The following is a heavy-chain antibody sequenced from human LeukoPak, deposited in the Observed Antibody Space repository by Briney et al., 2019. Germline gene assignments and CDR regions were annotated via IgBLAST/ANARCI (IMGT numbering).Heavy chain of an antibody. CDR3: ARSRGLAGAATVIDY. Sequence: PSETLSLTCTVSGGPISNYYWTWIRQSPGQGLEWIGYVYNSRITDYNPSLKSRLTISVDTSKNQFSLMLSSMTAADTAVYYCARSRGLAGAATVIDYWGQGTLVTVSS. D-gene: IGHD6-25*01. V-gene: IGHV4-59*08. CDR1: GGPISNYY. CDR2: VYNSRIT. J-gene: IGHJ4*02.